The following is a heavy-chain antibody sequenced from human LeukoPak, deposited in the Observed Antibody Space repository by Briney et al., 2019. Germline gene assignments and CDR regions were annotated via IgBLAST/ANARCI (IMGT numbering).Heavy chain of an antibody. CDR2: ISSSGRST. V-gene: IGHV3-11*01. CDR1: GFTFSDYY. J-gene: IGHJ4*02. Sequence: GGSLRLSCAASGFTFSDYYMSWIRQAPGKGLEWVSYISSSGRSTNYADSVKGRFAISRDNAKNSLYLQMNSLRAEDTAVYYCAKGRGLSYDYGVDYWGQGTLVTVSS. D-gene: IGHD4-17*01. CDR3: AKGRGLSYDYGVDY.